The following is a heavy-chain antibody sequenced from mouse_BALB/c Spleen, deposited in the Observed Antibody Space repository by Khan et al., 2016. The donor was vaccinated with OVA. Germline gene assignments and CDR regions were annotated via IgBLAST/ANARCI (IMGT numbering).Heavy chain of an antibody. J-gene: IGHJ3*01. CDR1: GYTFTSYV. V-gene: IGHV1S136*01. CDR2: IYPFNDAT. D-gene: IGHD1-1*01. Sequence: MQLEESGPEVVEPGASVKLSCKASGYTFTSYVMHWVKQKPGQGLEWIGYIYPFNDATKYNEKFTGKVTLTSDKSSSTAYMELSSLTSEDSAVYYCAPVETYYMSYAYWGQGTLVTVSA. CDR3: APVETYYMSYAY.